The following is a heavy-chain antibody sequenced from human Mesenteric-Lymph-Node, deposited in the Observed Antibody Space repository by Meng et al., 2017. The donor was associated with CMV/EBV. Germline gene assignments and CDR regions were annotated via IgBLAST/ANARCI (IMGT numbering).Heavy chain of an antibody. Sequence: VSGASFVNGDHSWSWVRQPPGRGLELLGYIFYTGSTYYNPSLKGRVTMSVDRSKNQFSLKLTSVTAADTAVYYCANDYGSGSYRFDYWGQGTLVTVSS. CDR2: IFYTGST. J-gene: IGHJ4*02. CDR3: ANDYGSGSYRFDY. CDR1: GASFVNGDHS. D-gene: IGHD3-10*01. V-gene: IGHV4-30-2*01.